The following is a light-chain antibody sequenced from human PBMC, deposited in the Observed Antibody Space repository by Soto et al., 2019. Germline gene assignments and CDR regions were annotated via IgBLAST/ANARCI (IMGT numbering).Light chain of an antibody. J-gene: IGKJ2*01. CDR3: QQYGSSPPYT. CDR2: GAS. Sequence: EIVLTQSPGTLSVSPGERATLSCRASQSVSSTSLTWYQQKPGQAPRLLIYGASRRATGIPDRFSGSGSGTDFTLTISRLEPEDFAVYYCQQYGSSPPYTFGQGTKLEIQ. CDR1: QSVSSTS. V-gene: IGKV3-20*01.